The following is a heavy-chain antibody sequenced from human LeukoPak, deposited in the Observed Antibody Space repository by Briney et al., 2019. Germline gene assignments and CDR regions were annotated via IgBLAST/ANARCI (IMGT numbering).Heavy chain of an antibody. CDR3: ARGEIVVVVAATEGWFDP. V-gene: IGHV1-18*01. Sequence: SVKVSCKASGYTFTSYGISWVRQAPGQGLEWMGWISAYNGNTNYAQKFQGRVTMTRDTSTSTVYMELSSLRSEDTAVYYCARGEIVVVVAATEGWFDPWGQGTLVTVSS. J-gene: IGHJ5*02. CDR1: GYTFTSYG. CDR2: ISAYNGNT. D-gene: IGHD2-15*01.